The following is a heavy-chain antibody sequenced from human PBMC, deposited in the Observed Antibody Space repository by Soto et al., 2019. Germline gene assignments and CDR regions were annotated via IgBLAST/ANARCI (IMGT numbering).Heavy chain of an antibody. CDR2: IIPMFDST. CDR3: ARRVVVTSVRDIEYYYYGLDV. Sequence: SVKVSCKAFGGTFSSYAICWVRQAPGQGLEWMGGIIPMFDSTNYAQKFQGRVTITADESTSTAFMELSSLRSEDTAVYYCARRVVVTSVRDIEYYYYGLDVWGQGTTVTVSS. J-gene: IGHJ6*02. V-gene: IGHV1-69*13. CDR1: GGTFSSYA. D-gene: IGHD2-21*02.